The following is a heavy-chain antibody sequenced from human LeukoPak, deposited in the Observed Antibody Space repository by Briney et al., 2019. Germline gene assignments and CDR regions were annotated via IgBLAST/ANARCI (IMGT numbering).Heavy chain of an antibody. CDR3: ARALSDDFWSFYQDY. Sequence: ASVRVSFKASGYTFTSYGISWVRQAPGQGLEWLGWISAYNGNTNFAQKIQGRVTMTTDTSTSTAYMELRSLRSDDTAVYYCARALSDDFWSFYQDYWGQGTLVTVSS. J-gene: IGHJ4*02. CDR2: ISAYNGNT. D-gene: IGHD3-3*01. CDR1: GYTFTSYG. V-gene: IGHV1-18*01.